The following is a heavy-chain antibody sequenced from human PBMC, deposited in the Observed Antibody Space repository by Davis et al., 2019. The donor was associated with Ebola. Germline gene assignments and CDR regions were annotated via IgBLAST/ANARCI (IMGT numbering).Heavy chain of an antibody. CDR3: ARLEAARVGWFDP. CDR2: IYHSGST. J-gene: IGHJ5*02. CDR1: GGSISSSNW. Sequence: MPSETLSLTCAVSGGSISSSNWWSWVRQPPGKGLEWIGEIYHSGSTNYNPSLKSRVTISVDTSKNQFSLKLSSVTAADTAVYYCARLEAARVGWFDPWGQGTLVTVSS. V-gene: IGHV4-4*02. D-gene: IGHD6-6*01.